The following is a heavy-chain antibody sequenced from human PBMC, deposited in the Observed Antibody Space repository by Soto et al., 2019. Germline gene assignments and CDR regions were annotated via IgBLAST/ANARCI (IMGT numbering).Heavy chain of an antibody. Sequence: EVQLVQSGAEVKKPGESLKISCKCSGYSFTSYWIGWVRQMPGKGLEWMGIIYPGDSDTRYSPSFQGQVTISADKSISTAYLQWSSLKASDTAMYYCARPREAGKYYYGVDVWGQGTTVTVSS. J-gene: IGHJ6*02. CDR3: ARPREAGKYYYGVDV. V-gene: IGHV5-51*01. D-gene: IGHD6-19*01. CDR2: IYPGDSDT. CDR1: GYSFTSYW.